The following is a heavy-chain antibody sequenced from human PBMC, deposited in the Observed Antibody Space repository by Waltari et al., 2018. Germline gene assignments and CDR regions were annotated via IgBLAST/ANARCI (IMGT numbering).Heavy chain of an antibody. CDR3: ARLEQWLVGRRYYFDY. V-gene: IGHV4-38-2*01. CDR2: IYNSGST. D-gene: IGHD6-19*01. J-gene: IGHJ4*02. Sequence: QVQLQESGPGLVTPSETLSLTCAVSGYSISSGYYWGWIRQPPGKGLECIGSIYNSGSTYYNPSLKSRVTISVDTSKNQFSLKLSSVTAADTAVYYCARLEQWLVGRRYYFDYWGQGTLVTVSS. CDR1: GYSISSGYY.